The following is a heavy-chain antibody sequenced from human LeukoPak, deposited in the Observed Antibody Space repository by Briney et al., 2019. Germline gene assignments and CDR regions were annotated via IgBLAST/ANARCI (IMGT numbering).Heavy chain of an antibody. V-gene: IGHV2-5*01. J-gene: IGHJ4*02. D-gene: IGHD1-26*01. CDR1: EFSLSTRRVG. CDR2: FNWNDDR. CDR3: AHSVVGATSPKVFDY. Sequence: SGHTLAHPRHTLTLTCTFSEFSLSTRRVGVGWIRQPPVKALEWLALFNWNDDRRYSPSLKSRPTITKDTSKNQVVLTMTNMDPVDTATYYCAHSVVGATSPKVFDYWGQGTLVTVSS.